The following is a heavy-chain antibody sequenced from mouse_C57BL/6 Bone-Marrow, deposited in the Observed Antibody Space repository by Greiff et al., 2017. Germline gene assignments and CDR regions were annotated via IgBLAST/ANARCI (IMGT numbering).Heavy chain of an antibody. V-gene: IGHV1-69*01. CDR2: IDPSDSYT. CDR1: GYTFTSYW. Sequence: QVQLQQPGAELVMPGASVKLSCKASGYTFTSYWMHWVKQRPGQGLEWIGEIDPSDSYTNYNQKFKGKSTLTVDKSSSTAYMQLSSLTSEDSAVYYCARKGTAQATTAYWGQGTTLTVSA. CDR3: ARKGTAQATTAY. J-gene: IGHJ2*01. D-gene: IGHD3-2*02.